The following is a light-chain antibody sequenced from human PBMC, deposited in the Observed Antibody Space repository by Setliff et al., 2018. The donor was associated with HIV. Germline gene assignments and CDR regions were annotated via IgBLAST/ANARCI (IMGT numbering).Light chain of an antibody. CDR3: CSYAGSFTIL. CDR1: SSDIGDYNF. CDR2: DVS. V-gene: IGLV2-11*01. J-gene: IGLJ2*01. Sequence: QSALTQPRLVSGSPGQSVTISCTGTSSDIGDYNFVSWYQSYPGKAPELIIYDVSERPSGVPDRFSGSKSGNTASLTISGLQAEDEADYYCCSYAGSFTILFGGGTKVTVL.